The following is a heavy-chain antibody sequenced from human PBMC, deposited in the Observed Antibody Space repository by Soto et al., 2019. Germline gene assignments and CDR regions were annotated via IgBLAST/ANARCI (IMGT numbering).Heavy chain of an antibody. CDR2: TDYSGNT. CDR3: ARAVGDPLYYLDY. Sequence: QVQLQESGPGLVRPAETLSLTCTVSSDSISRYYWIWIRQSPEKGLEWIGYTDYSGNTNYNPSLKSRVTLSGDTSKNQFSLRLSTVTAADTPVYYCARAVGDPLYYLDYWGQGTLVTVSS. CDR1: SDSISRYY. J-gene: IGHJ4*02. V-gene: IGHV4-59*08. D-gene: IGHD6-19*01.